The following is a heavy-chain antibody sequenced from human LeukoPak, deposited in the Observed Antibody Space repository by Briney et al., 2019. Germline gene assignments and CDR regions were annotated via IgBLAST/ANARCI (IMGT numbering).Heavy chain of an antibody. Sequence: SVKVSCKASGGTFSSYAISWVRQAPGQGLEWMGGIIPIFGTANYAQKFQGRVTITADESTSTAYMGLSSLRSEDTAVYYCAKTYYDILTGYYFGWFDPWGQGTLVTVSS. CDR3: AKTYYDILTGYYFGWFDP. D-gene: IGHD3-9*01. CDR1: GGTFSSYA. CDR2: IIPIFGTA. J-gene: IGHJ5*02. V-gene: IGHV1-69*13.